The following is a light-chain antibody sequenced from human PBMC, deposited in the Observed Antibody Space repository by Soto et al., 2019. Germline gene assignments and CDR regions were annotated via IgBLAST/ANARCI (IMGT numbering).Light chain of an antibody. Sequence: QSVLTQPPSVSGAPRQRVTISCTGTGSNIGAGYDVHWYHQLPGTAPKLLIYGNNNRPSGVPDRFSGSKSGTSASLAITGLQAEDEADYYCQAYDSSLSGSVVFGGGTKLTVL. CDR2: GNN. CDR3: QAYDSSLSGSVV. J-gene: IGLJ2*01. CDR1: GSNIGAGYD. V-gene: IGLV1-40*01.